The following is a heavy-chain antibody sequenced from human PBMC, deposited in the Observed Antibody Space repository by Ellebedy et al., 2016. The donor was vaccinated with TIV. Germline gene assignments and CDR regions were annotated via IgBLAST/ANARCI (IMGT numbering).Heavy chain of an antibody. V-gene: IGHV3-69-1*01. CDR1: GFTFSDYI. CDR3: ARAYEFCRTGSCYNYAFDV. D-gene: IGHD2-15*01. CDR2: IGSSNS. Sequence: GESLKISCAGSGFTFSDYIIHWVRQAPGKGLEWVSSIGSSNSNYADSARGRFTISRDNAENSVYLQVNSLRVEDTAMYFCARAYEFCRTGSCYNYAFDVWGQGTMVTVSS. J-gene: IGHJ3*01.